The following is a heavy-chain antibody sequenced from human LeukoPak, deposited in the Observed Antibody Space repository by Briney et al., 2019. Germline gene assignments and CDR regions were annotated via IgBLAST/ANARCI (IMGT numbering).Heavy chain of an antibody. J-gene: IGHJ4*02. CDR1: GFTVSSNY. CDR2: IYSDGTT. Sequence: GGSLRLSCAASGFTVSSNYMSWVRQPPGRGLEWVSIIYSDGTTYYADSVRGRFTISRDNSQNTLYLQTKSLRGEDTAVYYCARTWVMDRAPGSFDYWGQGTLVTVSS. CDR3: ARTWVMDRAPGSFDY. V-gene: IGHV3-53*01. D-gene: IGHD2-8*01.